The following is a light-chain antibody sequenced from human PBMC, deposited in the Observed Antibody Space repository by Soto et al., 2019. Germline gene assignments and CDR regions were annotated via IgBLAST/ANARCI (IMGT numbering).Light chain of an antibody. J-gene: IGLJ3*02. V-gene: IGLV2-14*01. CDR2: EVS. CDR1: SSDVGAYNY. CDR3: CSFTGSGTWV. Sequence: QSALTQPASVSGSPGQSITISCTGTSSDVGAYNYVSWCQQHSGEAPKLIIYEVSRRPSGISDRFSGSKSGNTASLTISGLQAEDEGDYYCCSFTGSGTWVFGGGTQLTVL.